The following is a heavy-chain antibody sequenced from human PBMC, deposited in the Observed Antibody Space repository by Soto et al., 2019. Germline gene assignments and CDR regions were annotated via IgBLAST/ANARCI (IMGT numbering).Heavy chain of an antibody. J-gene: IGHJ5*02. V-gene: IGHV4-59*01. CDR1: GGSIRNYY. D-gene: IGHD5-18*01. CDR3: ASSPYSYGFVDP. Sequence: SETMPLTFTVCGGSIRNYYSRWIRHPPGKGLEWIGYIYYSGSTNYNPSLKSRVTISVDTSKNQFSLKLSSVTAADTAVYYCASSPYSYGFVDPWGQGTLVTAPQ. CDR2: IYYSGST.